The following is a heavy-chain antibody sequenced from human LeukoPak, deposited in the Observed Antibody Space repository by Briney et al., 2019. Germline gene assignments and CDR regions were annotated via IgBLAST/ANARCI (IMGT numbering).Heavy chain of an antibody. J-gene: IGHJ6*03. Sequence: GGSLRLSCAASGFTFSSYGMHWVRQAPGKGLEWVAVISYDGSNKYYADSAKGRFAISRDNSKNTLCLQMNSLRAEDTAVYYCAKDGVVVGNYYYYYMDVWGKGTTVTVSS. CDR3: AKDGVVVGNYYYYYMDV. CDR1: GFTFSSYG. CDR2: ISYDGSNK. V-gene: IGHV3-30*18. D-gene: IGHD2-15*01.